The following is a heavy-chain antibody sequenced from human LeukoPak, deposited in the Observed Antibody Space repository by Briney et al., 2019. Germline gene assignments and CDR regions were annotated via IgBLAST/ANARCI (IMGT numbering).Heavy chain of an antibody. D-gene: IGHD5-12*01. CDR3: ARVNSGYDFDY. Sequence: GGSLRLSCVVSGITLSNYGMSWVRQAPGKGLEWVAGISDRGGSTNYADSVKGRFTISRDNPKNTLYLQMNSLRSEDTAVYYCARVNSGYDFDYWGQGTLVTVSS. J-gene: IGHJ4*02. CDR1: GITLSNYG. CDR2: ISDRGGST. V-gene: IGHV3-23*01.